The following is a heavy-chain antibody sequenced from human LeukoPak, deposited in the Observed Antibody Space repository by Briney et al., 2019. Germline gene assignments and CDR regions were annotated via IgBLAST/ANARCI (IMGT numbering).Heavy chain of an antibody. V-gene: IGHV4-34*01. CDR1: GGSFSGYY. J-gene: IGHJ3*02. D-gene: IGHD6-19*01. CDR2: INHSGST. CDR3: ARKVLLQAVAGSDAFYI. Sequence: PSETLSLTCAAYGGSFSGYYWSWIRQPPGKGLEWIGEINHSGSTYYNPSLKSRVTISVDTSKNQFSLKLSSVTAADTAVYYCARKVLLQAVAGSDAFYIWGQGKMFTVSS.